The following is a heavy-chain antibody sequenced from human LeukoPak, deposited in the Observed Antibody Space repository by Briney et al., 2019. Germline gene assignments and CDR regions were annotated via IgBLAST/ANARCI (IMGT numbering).Heavy chain of an antibody. J-gene: IGHJ4*02. CDR1: GFTFSSYS. D-gene: IGHD3-10*01. CDR2: ISSTSSTI. V-gene: IGHV3-48*04. Sequence: GSLRLSCAASGFTFSSYSMNWVRQAPGKGLEWVSYISSTSSTIYYADSVKGRFTISRDNAKNSLYLQMNSLRAEDTAVYYCARDWATMVRGVIHFDYWGQGTLVTVSS. CDR3: ARDWATMVRGVIHFDY.